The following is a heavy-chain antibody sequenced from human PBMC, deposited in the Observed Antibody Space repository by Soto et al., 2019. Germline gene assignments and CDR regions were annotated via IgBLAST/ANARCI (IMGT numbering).Heavy chain of an antibody. Sequence: QVQLVESGGGVVQPGRSLRLSCAASGFTFSSYAMHWVRQAPGKGLEWVAVISYDGSNKYDADSVKGRFTISRDNSKNTLYLQMDSLRAEDTAVYYCARDQERSGDYTGIDYWGQGTLVTVSS. CDR1: GFTFSSYA. CDR3: ARDQERSGDYTGIDY. CDR2: ISYDGSNK. J-gene: IGHJ4*02. D-gene: IGHD4-17*01. V-gene: IGHV3-30-3*01.